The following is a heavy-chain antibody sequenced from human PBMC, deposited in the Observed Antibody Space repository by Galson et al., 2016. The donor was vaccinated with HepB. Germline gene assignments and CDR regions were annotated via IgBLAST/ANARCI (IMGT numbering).Heavy chain of an antibody. J-gene: IGHJ4*02. CDR2: IYYSGST. D-gene: IGHD5-18*01. V-gene: IGHV4-59*01. Sequence: SETLSLTCTVSGGSISTYYWSWIRQPPGKGLEWIGYIYYSGSTNYNPSLKSRVTISVDTSKNQFSLKLSSVTAADTAVYYCARYTWIHLLPTAYFDYWGQGTLVTVSS. CDR1: GGSISTYY. CDR3: ARYTWIHLLPTAYFDY.